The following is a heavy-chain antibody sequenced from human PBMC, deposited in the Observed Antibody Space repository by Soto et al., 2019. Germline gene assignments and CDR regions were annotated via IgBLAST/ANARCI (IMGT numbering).Heavy chain of an antibody. CDR1: GFTFSSYG. V-gene: IGHV3-33*01. CDR3: AIKAGYCSGGSCYHRRYYYYYMDV. J-gene: IGHJ6*03. CDR2: IWYDGSNK. D-gene: IGHD2-15*01. Sequence: GVSLRLSCAASGFTFSSYGMHGVRQATGEGLEWVAVIWYDGSNKYYADSVKGRFTISRDNSKNTLYLQMNSLRAEDTAVYYCAIKAGYCSGGSCYHRRYYYYYMDVWGKGTTVTVSS.